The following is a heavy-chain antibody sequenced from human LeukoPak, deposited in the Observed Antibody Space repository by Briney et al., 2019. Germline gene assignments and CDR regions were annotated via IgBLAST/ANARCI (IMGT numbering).Heavy chain of an antibody. J-gene: IGHJ4*02. D-gene: IGHD3-22*01. CDR2: INWNGGST. CDR1: GFTFDDYG. V-gene: IGHV3-20*04. CDR3: ARGPTMIVVHGFDY. Sequence: GGSLRLSCAASGFTFDDYGMSWVRQAPGKGLEWVSGINWNGGSTGYADSVKGRFTISRDNAKNSLYLQMNSLRAEDTALYYCARGPTMIVVHGFDYWGQGTLVTVSS.